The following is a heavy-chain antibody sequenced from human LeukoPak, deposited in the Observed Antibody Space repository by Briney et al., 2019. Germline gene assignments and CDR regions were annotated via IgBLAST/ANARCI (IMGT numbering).Heavy chain of an antibody. CDR3: ARGYYSDTTGYNPLDH. CDR2: NSSSGSSM. D-gene: IGHD3-22*01. V-gene: IGHV3-48*03. CDR1: GFTFSSYE. Sequence: PGGSLRLSCAASGFTFSSYEMNWVRQAPGKGLEWISYNSSSGSSMSYADSVKGRFTISRDNAKNSMYLQMTSLRAGDAAVYYCARGYYSDTTGYNPLDHWGQGTLVTVSS. J-gene: IGHJ4*02.